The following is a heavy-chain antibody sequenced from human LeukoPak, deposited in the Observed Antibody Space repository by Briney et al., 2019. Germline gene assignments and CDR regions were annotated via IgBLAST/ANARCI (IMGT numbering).Heavy chain of an antibody. CDR1: GFTFSSYG. D-gene: IGHD1-26*01. J-gene: IGHJ4*02. CDR3: AREGGSYGSFDY. Sequence: GGSLRLSCAASGFTFSSYGMHWVRQAPGKGLEWVAFIRYDGSNKYYADSVKGRFTISRDNSRNTLYLQMNSLRIEDTAVYYCAREGGSYGSFDYWGQGTVVTVSS. CDR2: IRYDGSNK. V-gene: IGHV3-30*02.